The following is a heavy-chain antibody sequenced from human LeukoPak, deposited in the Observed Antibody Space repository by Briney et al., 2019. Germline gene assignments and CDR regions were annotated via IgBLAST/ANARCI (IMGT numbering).Heavy chain of an antibody. CDR3: ARHFYGLYYMDV. D-gene: IGHD4-17*01. Sequence: TGGSLRLSCAASGFTFSSYSMNWVRQAPGKGLEWVSYISSSSSTIYYADSVKGRFTISRDNAKNSLYLQMNSLRAEDTAVYYCARHFYGLYYMDVWGKGTTVTVSS. V-gene: IGHV3-48*01. J-gene: IGHJ6*03. CDR2: ISSSSSTI. CDR1: GFTFSSYS.